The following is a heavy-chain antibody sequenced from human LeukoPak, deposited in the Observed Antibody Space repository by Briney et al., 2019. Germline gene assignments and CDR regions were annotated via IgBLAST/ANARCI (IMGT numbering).Heavy chain of an antibody. CDR1: GGSISSSNW. CDR2: IYHSGST. Sequence: SGTLSLTCAVSGGSISSSNWWSWVRQPPGKGLEWIGEIYHSGSTNYNPSLKSRVTISVDKSKNQFSLKLSSVTAADTAVYYCAREQYSGSYYSYYYYGMDVWGQGTTVTVFS. V-gene: IGHV4-4*02. D-gene: IGHD1-26*01. J-gene: IGHJ6*02. CDR3: AREQYSGSYYSYYYYGMDV.